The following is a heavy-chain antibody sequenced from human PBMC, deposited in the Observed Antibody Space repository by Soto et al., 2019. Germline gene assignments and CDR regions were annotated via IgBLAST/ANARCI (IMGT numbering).Heavy chain of an antibody. CDR2: IYYSGST. D-gene: IGHD4-17*01. Sequence: QVQLQESGPGLVKPSQTLSLTCTVSGGSISSGGYYWSWIRQHPGKGLEWIGYIYYSGSTYYNPSLKSRVTISVDTSKNQFSLKLSSVTAADTAVYYCARGPPYDYGDYVGWYFDLWGRATLVTVSS. CDR1: GGSISSGGYY. V-gene: IGHV4-31*03. J-gene: IGHJ2*01. CDR3: ARGPPYDYGDYVGWYFDL.